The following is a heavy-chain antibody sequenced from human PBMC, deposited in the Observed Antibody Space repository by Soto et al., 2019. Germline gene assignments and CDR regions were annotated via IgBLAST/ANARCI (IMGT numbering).Heavy chain of an antibody. J-gene: IGHJ6*02. Sequence: EVRLVESGGTLVQPGGSLRLSCAASGFDASVNYMTWVRQAPGKGLEWVSAINNAGNTFFADSVKGRFTISRDDSKNTLYLQMNSLRVEDTAMYYCVRENYYYGMDVWGQGTAVTVSS. V-gene: IGHV3-66*01. CDR3: VRENYYYGMDV. CDR1: GFDASVNY. CDR2: INNAGNT.